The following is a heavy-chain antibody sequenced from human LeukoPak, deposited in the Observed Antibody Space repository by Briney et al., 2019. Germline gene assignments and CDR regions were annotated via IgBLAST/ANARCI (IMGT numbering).Heavy chain of an antibody. J-gene: IGHJ4*02. CDR3: ARDYGDYGGYYFDY. CDR1: GFTFSSYA. Sequence: GGSLRLSCAASGFTFSSYAMHWVRQAPGKGLEWVAVISYDGSNKYYADSVKGRFTISRDNSKNTLYLQMNSLRAEDTAVYYCARDYGDYGGYYFDYWGQGTLVTVSS. D-gene: IGHD4-17*01. V-gene: IGHV3-30-3*01. CDR2: ISYDGSNK.